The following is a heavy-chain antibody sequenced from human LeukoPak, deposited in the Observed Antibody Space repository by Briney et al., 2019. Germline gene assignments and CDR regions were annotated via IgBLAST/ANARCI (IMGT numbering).Heavy chain of an antibody. CDR1: GYSFTTYW. Sequence: GESLKISCKGSGYSFTTYWIGWVRQLPGKGLEWMGIIYPGDSDTRYSPSFQGQVTISADKSISTAYLQWSSLKASDTAMYYCARRRDLYSGSYYPFDYWGQGTLVTVSS. D-gene: IGHD1-26*01. V-gene: IGHV5-51*01. CDR2: IYPGDSDT. J-gene: IGHJ4*02. CDR3: ARRRDLYSGSYYPFDY.